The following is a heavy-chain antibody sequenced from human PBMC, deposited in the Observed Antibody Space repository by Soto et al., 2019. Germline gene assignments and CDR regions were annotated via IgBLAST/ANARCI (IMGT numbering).Heavy chain of an antibody. Sequence: GGSLRLSFAASGFTFSSYGMHWVRQAPGKGLEWVAVISYDGSNKYYADSVKGRFTISRDNSKNTLYLQMNSLRAEDTAVYYCASARFSSGWPRAWGQGTLVTVSS. CDR2: ISYDGSNK. CDR3: ASARFSSGWPRA. CDR1: GFTFSSYG. V-gene: IGHV3-30*03. J-gene: IGHJ4*02. D-gene: IGHD6-19*01.